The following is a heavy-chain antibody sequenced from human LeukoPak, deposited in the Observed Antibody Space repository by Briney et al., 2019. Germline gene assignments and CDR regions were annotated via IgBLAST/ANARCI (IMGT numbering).Heavy chain of an antibody. CDR2: ISGSGGST. J-gene: IGHJ4*02. CDR1: GFTFSSYG. Sequence: GGSLRLSCAASGFTFSSYGMSWVRQAPGKGLEWVSAISGSGGSTYYADSVKGRFTISRDNSKNTLYLQMNSLRAEDTAVYYCAKDGYSDSSGGFDCWGQGTLVTVSS. V-gene: IGHV3-23*01. D-gene: IGHD6-6*01. CDR3: AKDGYSDSSGGFDC.